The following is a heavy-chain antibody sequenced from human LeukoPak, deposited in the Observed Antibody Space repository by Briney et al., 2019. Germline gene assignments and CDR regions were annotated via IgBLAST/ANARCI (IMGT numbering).Heavy chain of an antibody. CDR2: ISPSDSYT. D-gene: IGHD3-10*01. J-gene: IGHJ5*02. CDR1: GYTFTSYW. V-gene: IGHV5-10-1*01. CDR3: ATSTVRGYNYFDP. Sequence: PGESLKISCKGSGYTFTSYWINWVRQMPGKGLEWMGRISPSDSYTDYSPSFQGHVTISADKSISTAYLQWSSLKASDTAMYYCATSTVRGYNYFDPWGQGTLVTVSS.